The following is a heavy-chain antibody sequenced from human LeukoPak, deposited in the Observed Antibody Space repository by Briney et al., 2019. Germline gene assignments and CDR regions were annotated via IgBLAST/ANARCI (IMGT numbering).Heavy chain of an antibody. CDR2: IYPSDSNT. CDR1: GYSFTNYW. Sequence: GESLKISCKGSGYSFTNYWIAWVRQMPGKGLESMGIIYPSDSNTRYSPSFQGQVTISADRSINTAYLQWSSLKASDTAMYYCATLVDTAAAWGQGTLVTVSS. V-gene: IGHV5-51*01. J-gene: IGHJ5*02. D-gene: IGHD5-18*01. CDR3: ATLVDTAAA.